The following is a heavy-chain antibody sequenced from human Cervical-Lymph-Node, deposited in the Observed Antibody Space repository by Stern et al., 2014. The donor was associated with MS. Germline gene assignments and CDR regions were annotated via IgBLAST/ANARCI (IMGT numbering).Heavy chain of an antibody. CDR2: INPDRGDT. D-gene: IGHD1-26*01. Sequence: VQLVESGAEVKKPGASVKVSCKASGYTFSSDDINWVRQASGQGLEWMAWINPDRGDTGYAQKFQGRVTLTRDTSINTAYMEMTSLTSDDTAIYYCTKAWESWGQGTLITVSS. CDR1: GYTFSSDD. CDR3: TKAWES. J-gene: IGHJ5*02. V-gene: IGHV1-8*02.